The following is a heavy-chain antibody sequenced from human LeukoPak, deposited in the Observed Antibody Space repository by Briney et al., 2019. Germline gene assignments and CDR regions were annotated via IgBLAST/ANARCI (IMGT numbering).Heavy chain of an antibody. V-gene: IGHV1-2*02. CDR3: ARERREFFDY. Sequence: ASVKVSCKASGYTFTDYYVHWVRQAPGQGLEWMGWINPNSGGTKYAQDFQGRVTMTRDTSISTAYMELSRLRSDDTAVYYCARERREFFDYWGQGTLVTVSS. D-gene: IGHD3-10*01. CDR2: INPNSGGT. J-gene: IGHJ4*02. CDR1: GYTFTDYY.